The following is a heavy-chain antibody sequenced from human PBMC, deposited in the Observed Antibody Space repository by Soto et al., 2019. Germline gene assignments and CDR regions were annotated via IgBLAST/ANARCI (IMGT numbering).Heavy chain of an antibody. D-gene: IGHD3-9*01. CDR2: ISFDGSNK. J-gene: IGHJ4*02. Sequence: PGGSLRLSCTASGFTFSSYGMQWVREAPDKGLEWVAVISFDGSNKYHADSLKGRFTISRDNSKNTLYLQMNSLRAEDTAVYYCAKDNRSYYDILTPILFDYWGQGTLVTVSS. V-gene: IGHV3-30*18. CDR3: AKDNRSYYDILTPILFDY. CDR1: GFTFSSYG.